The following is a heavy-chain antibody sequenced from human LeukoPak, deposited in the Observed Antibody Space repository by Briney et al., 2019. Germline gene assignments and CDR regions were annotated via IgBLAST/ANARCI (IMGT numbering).Heavy chain of an antibody. CDR1: GFTFSNYG. CDR2: ISDSGGTT. CDR3: AKSRYVSGRYFKDY. V-gene: IGHV3-23*01. Sequence: GGSLRLSCAGSGFTFSNYGMSWVRQAPGKGLEWVSTISDSGGTTYYADSVKGRFTISRDNSKNTLYLQTHSLRAEDTAVYFCAKSRYVSGRYFKDYWGQGTLVTVSS. D-gene: IGHD1-26*01. J-gene: IGHJ4*02.